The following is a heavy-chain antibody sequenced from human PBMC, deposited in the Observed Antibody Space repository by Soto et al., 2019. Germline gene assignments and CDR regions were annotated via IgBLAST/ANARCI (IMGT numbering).Heavy chain of an antibody. CDR1: GFSFRTYA. CDR2: ISRNGDTV. D-gene: IGHD3-22*01. J-gene: IGHJ6*03. CDR3: AKDPNSSAFYFYMDV. V-gene: IGHV3-23*01. Sequence: EQLLESGGDLVQPGESLRLSCVGSGFSFRTYAMAWVRQAPGRGLEGVAGISRNGDTVYYADSVKGRFTISRDNSKNTLNLQMESLRGDDTAVYFCAKDPNSSAFYFYMDVWGKGTTVTVSS.